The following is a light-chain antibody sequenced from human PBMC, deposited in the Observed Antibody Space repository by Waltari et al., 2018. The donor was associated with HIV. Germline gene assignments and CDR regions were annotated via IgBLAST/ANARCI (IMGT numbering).Light chain of an antibody. V-gene: IGKV3-11*01. CDR1: QSVGTF. Sequence: IVLTQSPATLSLSPGERANLSCRASQSVGTFLAWYQQKPGQAPRLLIHDASKRASGIPARFSGSGSGTDFTLTISSLEPEDFAIYHCQQRGGWPQSFGQGTKLEIK. CDR2: DAS. J-gene: IGKJ2*03. CDR3: QQRGGWPQS.